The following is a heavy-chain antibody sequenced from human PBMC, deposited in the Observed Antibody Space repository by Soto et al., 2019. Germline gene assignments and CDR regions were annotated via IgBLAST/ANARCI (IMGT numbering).Heavy chain of an antibody. CDR3: AREKYNWNYGNYYNYGRDV. CDR2: LIPIFGTA. V-gene: IGHV1-69*01. D-gene: IGHD1-7*01. Sequence: QVQLVQSGDEVKKPGSSVKVSCKASGGTFSSYAISWVRQAPGQGLEWMGGLIPIFGTANYAQKIQGRVTITADESTSTAYMELISLRSEDTAVYYCAREKYNWNYGNYYNYGRDVWGQGTTVTVSS. CDR1: GGTFSSYA. J-gene: IGHJ6*02.